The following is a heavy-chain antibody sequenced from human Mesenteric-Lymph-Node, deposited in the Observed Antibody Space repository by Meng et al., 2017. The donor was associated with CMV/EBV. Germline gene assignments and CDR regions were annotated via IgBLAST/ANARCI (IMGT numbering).Heavy chain of an antibody. CDR2: ISWNSGSI. J-gene: IGHJ4*02. V-gene: IGHV3-9*01. CDR1: GFTFDDYA. Sequence: SLKISCAASGFTFDDYAMHWVRQAPGKGLEWVSGISWNSGSIGYADSVKGRFTISRDNAKNSLSLQMNSLRAEDTAVYYCVMKLILIDYWGQGTLVTVSS. D-gene: IGHD3-16*01. CDR3: VMKLILIDY.